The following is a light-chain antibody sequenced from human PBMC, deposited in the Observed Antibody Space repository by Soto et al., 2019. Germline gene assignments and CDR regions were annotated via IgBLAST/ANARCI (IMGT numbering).Light chain of an antibody. Sequence: QSVLTQPPSVSGAPGQRVTISCTGSSSNIGAGYDVHWYQQLPGTAPKLLIYGNSNRPSGVPDRFSGSKSGTSASLAITGLQAEDEADYYCQSYDSSLSGWDFATGTKLTVL. J-gene: IGLJ1*01. CDR2: GNS. V-gene: IGLV1-40*01. CDR1: SSNIGAGYD. CDR3: QSYDSSLSGWD.